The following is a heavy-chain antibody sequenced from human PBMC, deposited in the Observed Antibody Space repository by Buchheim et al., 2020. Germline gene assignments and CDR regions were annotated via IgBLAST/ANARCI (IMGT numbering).Heavy chain of an antibody. J-gene: IGHJ4*02. Sequence: EVQLLESGGGLVQPGGSLRLSCAASGFTFSSYAMSWVRQAPGKGLEWVSGISGSGGCTYYADSVKGRFPISSDNSKDTLFLQMNSLRAEDTAVYYCAKTYYYDSSGSNYWGQGTL. CDR2: ISGSGGCT. CDR3: AKTYYYDSSGSNY. V-gene: IGHV3-23*01. D-gene: IGHD3-22*01. CDR1: GFTFSSYA.